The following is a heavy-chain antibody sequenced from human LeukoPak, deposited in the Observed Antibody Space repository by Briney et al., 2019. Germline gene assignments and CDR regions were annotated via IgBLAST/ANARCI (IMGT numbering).Heavy chain of an antibody. D-gene: IGHD6-13*01. CDR3: ASSRTAASSNWFDP. CDR1: GLTVSSNY. V-gene: IGHV3-53*01. J-gene: IGHJ5*02. Sequence: GGSLRLPCAASGLTVSSNYMTWVRQAPGKGLEWVSIIHTNGNTYYADSVKGRFTISRDNSKNTLYLQMNSLRTEDTAVYYCASSRTAASSNWFDPWGQGTLVTVSS. CDR2: IHTNGNT.